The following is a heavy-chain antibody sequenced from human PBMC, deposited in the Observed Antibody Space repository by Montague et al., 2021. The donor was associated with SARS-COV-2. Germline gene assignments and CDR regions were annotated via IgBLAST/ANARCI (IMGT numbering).Heavy chain of an antibody. CDR2: INDRGVTNY. D-gene: IGHD4-11*01. J-gene: IGHJ4*02. CDR1: GESFSGFF. Sequence: SETLSLTCAVHGESFSGFFWSWIRQPPGKGLEWIAEINDRGVTNYNYNPSLGSRVTISADTSKNQFSLKLRSVTAADTAVYYCARWDPQTLTVISLRGKSANDYWGQGTLVTVSS. CDR3: ARWDPQTLTVISLRGKSANDY. V-gene: IGHV4-34*01.